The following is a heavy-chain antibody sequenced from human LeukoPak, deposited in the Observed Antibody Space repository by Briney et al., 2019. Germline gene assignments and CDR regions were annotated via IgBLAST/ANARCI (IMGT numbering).Heavy chain of an antibody. D-gene: IGHD3-22*01. V-gene: IGHV3-30*02. CDR3: AKDFVDYYDSSGFPLHAFDI. Sequence: PGGSLRLSCAASGLTLSSSGMHWVRQAPGKGLEWVAYIWYDGSNIYYADSVKGRFTVSRDNSKNTVYLQMNSLRAEDTAVYYCAKDFVDYYDSSGFPLHAFDIWGQGTKVTVSS. CDR2: IWYDGSNI. CDR1: GLTLSSSG. J-gene: IGHJ3*02.